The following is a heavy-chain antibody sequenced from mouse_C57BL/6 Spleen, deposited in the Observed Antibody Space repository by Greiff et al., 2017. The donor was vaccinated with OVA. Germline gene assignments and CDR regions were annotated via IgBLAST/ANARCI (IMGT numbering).Heavy chain of an antibody. V-gene: IGHV1-69*01. CDR3: ARAIDSSGYGYAMDY. D-gene: IGHD3-2*02. CDR2: IDPSDSYT. CDR1: GYTFTSYW. Sequence: QVQLQQPGAELVMPGASVKLSCKASGYTFTSYWMHWVKQRPGQGLEWIGEIDPSDSYTNYNQKFKGKSTLPVDKSSSTAYMQHSSLTSEDSAVEYCARAIDSSGYGYAMDYWGQGTSVTVSS. J-gene: IGHJ4*01.